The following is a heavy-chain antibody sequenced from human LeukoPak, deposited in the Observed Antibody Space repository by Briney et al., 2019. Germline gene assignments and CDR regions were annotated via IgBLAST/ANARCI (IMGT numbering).Heavy chain of an antibody. CDR3: ARILDSAWGELGY. V-gene: IGHV3-7*01. CDR1: GFTFRSYW. J-gene: IGHJ4*02. Sequence: PGGSLRLSCAVSGFTFRSYWMSWVRQAPGKGLEWVANIKTDGSEKIYVDSLKGRFTISRDNSKNTLYLQMNSLRAEDTAVHYCARILDSAWGELGYWGQGTLVTVSS. D-gene: IGHD6-19*01. CDR2: IKTDGSEK.